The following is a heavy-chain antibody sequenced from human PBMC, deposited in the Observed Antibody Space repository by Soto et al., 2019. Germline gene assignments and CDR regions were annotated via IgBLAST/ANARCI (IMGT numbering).Heavy chain of an antibody. D-gene: IGHD3-16*01. J-gene: IGHJ3*02. V-gene: IGHV4-59*11. CDR2: IYHSGDT. CDR3: AKDKLLPSATYTRRDAFNI. Sequence: QVQLQESGPGLVKPSETLSLTCSVSGGSISSHFWSWIRQPPGKELEWIGYIYHSGDTNYNPSLAGRVSISVDTSKNQFSLKLSSVTAADTAMYYCAKDKLLPSATYTRRDAFNIWGPGTMVTVSS. CDR1: GGSISSHF.